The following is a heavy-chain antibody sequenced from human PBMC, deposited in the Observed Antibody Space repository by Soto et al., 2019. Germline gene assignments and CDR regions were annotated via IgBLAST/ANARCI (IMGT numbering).Heavy chain of an antibody. Sequence: ASVKVSCQVSGYTLTELSMHWVRQAPGKGLEWMGGFDPEDGETIYAQKFQGRVTMTEDTSTDTAYMELSSLRSEDTAVYYCATAKGSDFKEFDYWGQGTLVTVSS. CDR2: FDPEDGET. CDR1: GYTLTELS. D-gene: IGHD2-21*01. V-gene: IGHV1-24*01. CDR3: ATAKGSDFKEFDY. J-gene: IGHJ4*02.